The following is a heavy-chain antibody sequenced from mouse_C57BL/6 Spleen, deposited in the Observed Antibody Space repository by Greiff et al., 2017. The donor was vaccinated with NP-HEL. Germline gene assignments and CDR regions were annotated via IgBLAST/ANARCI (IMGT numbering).Heavy chain of an antibody. CDR3: ARYSYDYDAWFAY. Sequence: QVQLKQPGAELVKPGASVKMSCKASGYTFTSYWITWVKQRPGQGLEWIGDIYPGSGSTNYNEKFKSKATLTVDTSSSTAYMQLSSLTSEDSAVYYCARYSYDYDAWFAYWGQGTLVTVSA. CDR2: IYPGSGST. J-gene: IGHJ3*01. CDR1: GYTFTSYW. V-gene: IGHV1-55*01. D-gene: IGHD2-4*01.